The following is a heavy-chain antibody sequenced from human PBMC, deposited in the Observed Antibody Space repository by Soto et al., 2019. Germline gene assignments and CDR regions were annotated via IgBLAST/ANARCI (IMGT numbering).Heavy chain of an antibody. Sequence: GGSLRLSCAASGFTFSDYYMSWIRQAPGKGLEWVSYISSSGSTIYYADSVKGRFTISRDNAKNSLYLQMNSLRAEDTAVYYCARVEYSSSSYCDYWGQGTLVTSPQ. CDR3: ARVEYSSSSYCDY. V-gene: IGHV3-11*01. CDR2: ISSSGSTI. CDR1: GFTFSDYY. J-gene: IGHJ4*02. D-gene: IGHD6-6*01.